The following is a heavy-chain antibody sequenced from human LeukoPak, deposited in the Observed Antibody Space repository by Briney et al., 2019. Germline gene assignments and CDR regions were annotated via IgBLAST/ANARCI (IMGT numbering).Heavy chain of an antibody. V-gene: IGHV4-34*01. D-gene: IGHD5-12*01. CDR3: ARLPGWLGYYYYGMDV. J-gene: IGHJ6*02. CDR2: INHSGST. CDR1: GRSFSGYY. Sequence: SETLSLTCAVYGRSFSGYYWSWIRQPPGKGLEWIGEINHSGSTNYNPSLKSRVTISVDTSKNQFSLKLSSVTAADTAVYYCARLPGWLGYYYYGMDVWGQGTTVTVSS.